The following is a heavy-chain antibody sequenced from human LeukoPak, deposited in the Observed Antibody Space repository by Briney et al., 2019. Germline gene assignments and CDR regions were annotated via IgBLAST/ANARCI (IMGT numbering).Heavy chain of an antibody. Sequence: GESLWISCKGSGYSFTSYWISWVRQMPGKGLEWMGRIDPSDSYTNYSPSFQGHVTISADKSISTAYLQWSSLKASDTAMYYCARLPGEYYYGSGSSSDYWGQGTLVTVSS. J-gene: IGHJ4*02. CDR1: GYSFTSYW. V-gene: IGHV5-10-1*01. D-gene: IGHD3-10*01. CDR2: IDPSDSYT. CDR3: ARLPGEYYYGSGSSSDY.